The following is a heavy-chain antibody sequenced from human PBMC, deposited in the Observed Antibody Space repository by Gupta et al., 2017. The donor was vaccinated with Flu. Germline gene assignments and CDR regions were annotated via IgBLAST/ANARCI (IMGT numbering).Heavy chain of an antibody. CDR2: IKRRIDGETA. Sequence: EVQLVESGGGLVKSGQSLRLSCAASGFTFNNAWMSWVRQTPGKGLEWVGRIKRRIDGETADYAAPVNGRFTISRDDSKDTLYLQMNSLKTEDTAVYYCTTELIFGIFVHNWLDPWGQGTLVNVSS. D-gene: IGHD3-3*01. CDR1: GFTFNNAW. CDR3: TTELIFGIFVHNWLDP. J-gene: IGHJ5*02. V-gene: IGHV3-15*01.